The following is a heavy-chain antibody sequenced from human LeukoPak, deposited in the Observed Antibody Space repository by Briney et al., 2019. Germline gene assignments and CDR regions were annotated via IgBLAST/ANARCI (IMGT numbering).Heavy chain of an antibody. Sequence: PGGSLRLSCAASGFTLSSYWMHWVRQTSGKGPVWVSRINSDGSSTSYADSVKGRFTISRDNAKNTLYLQMNSLRAEDTAVYYCARGNSHSFDYWGKGALVTVSS. CDR1: GFTLSSYW. J-gene: IGHJ4*02. CDR2: INSDGSST. CDR3: ARGNSHSFDY. D-gene: IGHD4-4*01. V-gene: IGHV3-74*01.